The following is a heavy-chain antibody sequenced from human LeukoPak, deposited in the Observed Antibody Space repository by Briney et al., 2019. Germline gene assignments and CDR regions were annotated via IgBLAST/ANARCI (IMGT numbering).Heavy chain of an antibody. CDR1: GGSISSSSYY. V-gene: IGHV4-39*01. CDR2: IYYSGST. J-gene: IGHJ5*02. D-gene: IGHD2-2*02. CDR3: ARRVVPAAIPVAWFDP. Sequence: PSETLSLTCTVSGGSISSSSYYWGWIRQPPGKGLEWIGSIYYSGSTYYNPSLKSRVTISVDTSKNQFSLKLSSVTAADTAVYYCARRVVPAAIPVAWFDPWGQGTLVTVSS.